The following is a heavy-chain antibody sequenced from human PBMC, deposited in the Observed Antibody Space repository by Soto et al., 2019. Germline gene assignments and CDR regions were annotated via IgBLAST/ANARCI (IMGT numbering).Heavy chain of an antibody. V-gene: IGHV1-18*01. J-gene: IGHJ1*01. D-gene: IGHD4-17*01. CDR2: ISTYNGNT. CDR3: ARASGDYGLSEYFQH. CDR1: GYTFTSYG. Sequence: QGQLVQSGGEVKKPGASVKVSCKASGYTFTSYGISWVRQAPGQGLEWMGWISTYNGNTNYAQKVQGRVTMTTDTSTSTAYMELRSLRSDDTAVYYCARASGDYGLSEYFQHWGQGTLVTVSS.